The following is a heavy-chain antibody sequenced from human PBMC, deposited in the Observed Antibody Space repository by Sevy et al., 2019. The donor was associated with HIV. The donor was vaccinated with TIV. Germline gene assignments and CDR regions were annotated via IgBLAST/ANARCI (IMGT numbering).Heavy chain of an antibody. Sequence: SETLSLTCTVSGGSISSGAYYWNWIRQSPGKGLEWIGYIYYSGSTYYNPSLKSRVTISLETSKDQFSLKLTSVTAADTAVYFCARELGYGDYFNYWGQGTLVTVSS. J-gene: IGHJ4*02. CDR1: GGSISSGAYY. CDR2: IYYSGST. CDR3: ARELGYGDYFNY. D-gene: IGHD4-17*01. V-gene: IGHV4-31*03.